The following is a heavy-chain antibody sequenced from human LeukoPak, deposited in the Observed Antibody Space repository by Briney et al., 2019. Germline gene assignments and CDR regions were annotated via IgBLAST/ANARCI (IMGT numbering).Heavy chain of an antibody. CDR1: GGTFSSYA. V-gene: IGHV1-69*05. CDR2: IIPIFGTA. D-gene: IGHD1-26*01. J-gene: IGHJ5*02. CDR3: ARADSGSSINP. Sequence: GASVKVSCKASGGTFSSYAISWVRQAPGQGLEWMGGIIPIFGTANYAQKFQGRVTMTRDTSTSTVYMELSSLRSEDTAVYYCARADSGSSINPWGQGTLVTVSS.